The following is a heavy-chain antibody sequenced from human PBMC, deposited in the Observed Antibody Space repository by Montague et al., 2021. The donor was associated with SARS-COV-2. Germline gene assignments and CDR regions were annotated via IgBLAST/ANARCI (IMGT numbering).Heavy chain of an antibody. CDR1: GGSMSDHY. CDR2: IYYSGGI. CDR3: ARAVSVRGAVNWFDP. D-gene: IGHD3-10*01. J-gene: IGHJ5*02. Sequence: SETLSLTSTVSGGSMSDHYWAWIRQPPGKGLEWLAYIYYSGGINSNASLKSRVSMSVDTSKNQFSLKLTSVTAADTAVYYCARAVSVRGAVNWFDPWGQGTLVTVSS. V-gene: IGHV4-59*11.